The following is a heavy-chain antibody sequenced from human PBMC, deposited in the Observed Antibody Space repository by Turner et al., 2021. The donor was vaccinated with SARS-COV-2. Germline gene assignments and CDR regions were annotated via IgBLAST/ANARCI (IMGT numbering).Heavy chain of an antibody. J-gene: IGHJ4*02. CDR2: IYSGGST. D-gene: IGHD2-2*01. CDR3: ARDLGGTSSLGGYFDY. CDR1: GFTVSSNY. V-gene: IGHV3-66*02. Sequence: EVQLVEPGGGLVQPGVSLRLSCAASGFTVSSNYMNWVRQAPGKGLEWVSVIYSGGSTYYADSVKGRFTISRDNSKNTLYLQMNSLRAEDTALYYCARDLGGTSSLGGYFDYWGQGTLVTVSS.